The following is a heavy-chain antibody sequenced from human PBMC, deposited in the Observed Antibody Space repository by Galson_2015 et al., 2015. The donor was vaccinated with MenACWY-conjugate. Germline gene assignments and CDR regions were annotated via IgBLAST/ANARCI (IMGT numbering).Heavy chain of an antibody. Sequence: SLRLSCAASGFTFSLYWMSWVRQAPGKGLEWVANIKDDGSEKYYVDSVKGRFTISRDNAKNSLYLQMNSLRAEDTAVYYCVRDIYYGILTGLDSRMGVWGQGTTVTVSS. D-gene: IGHD3-9*01. J-gene: IGHJ6*02. CDR1: GFTFSLYW. CDR2: IKDDGSEK. CDR3: VRDIYYGILTGLDSRMGV. V-gene: IGHV3-7*03.